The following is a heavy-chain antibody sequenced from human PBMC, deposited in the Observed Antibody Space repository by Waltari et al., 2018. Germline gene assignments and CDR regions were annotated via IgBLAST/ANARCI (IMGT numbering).Heavy chain of an antibody. J-gene: IGHJ6*03. Sequence: EVQLVQSGAEVKKPGATVKISCKASGYTFTDYYMHWVQQAPGKGLEWMGRCDHEDGETIDAEKFQGRVTITADTSTDTAYMELSSLRSEDTAVYDCATTLRVGDYYYYMDVWGKGTTVTVSS. CDR3: ATTLRVGDYYYYMDV. V-gene: IGHV1-69-2*01. CDR2: CDHEDGET. CDR1: GYTFTDYY. D-gene: IGHD1-26*01.